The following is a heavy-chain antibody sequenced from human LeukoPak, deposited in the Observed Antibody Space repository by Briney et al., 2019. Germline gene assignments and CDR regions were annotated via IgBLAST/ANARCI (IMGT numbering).Heavy chain of an antibody. Sequence: PGRSLRLSCAASGFTFTSYSVHWVRQAPGKGLEWVALISDDGSNKYYADSVKGRFTISRDNSKNTLYLQMSSLRGEDTAVYYCARTYGSSADAFDIWGHGTMVTVSS. CDR1: GFTFTSYS. D-gene: IGHD6-6*01. V-gene: IGHV3-30*04. CDR3: ARTYGSSADAFDI. J-gene: IGHJ3*02. CDR2: ISDDGSNK.